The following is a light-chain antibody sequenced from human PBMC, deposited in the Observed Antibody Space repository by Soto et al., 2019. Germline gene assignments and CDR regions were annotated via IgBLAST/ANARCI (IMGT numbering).Light chain of an antibody. Sequence: VFTKSPVPLSLSPGERATLACRASQGVSSFLAWYQQKPGQAPRLLIYVASIRATGIPARFSGSGSGTDFTLTISSLEPEDFAVYYCQHRSNWPPWTFGQGTKVDIK. CDR2: VAS. J-gene: IGKJ1*01. V-gene: IGKV3-11*01. CDR3: QHRSNWPPWT. CDR1: QGVSSF.